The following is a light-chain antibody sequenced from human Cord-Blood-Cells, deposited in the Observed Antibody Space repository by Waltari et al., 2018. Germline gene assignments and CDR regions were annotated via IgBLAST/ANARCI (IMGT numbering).Light chain of an antibody. Sequence: EIVLTQSPATLSLSPGERATLSCRASQSVSSYLAWYQQKPGQAPRPLIYDASNRATGIPARFSGSGSGTDFTLTISSLEPKDFAVYYCQQRSNWLTFGGGTKVEIK. CDR3: QQRSNWLT. J-gene: IGKJ4*01. CDR1: QSVSSY. V-gene: IGKV3-11*01. CDR2: DAS.